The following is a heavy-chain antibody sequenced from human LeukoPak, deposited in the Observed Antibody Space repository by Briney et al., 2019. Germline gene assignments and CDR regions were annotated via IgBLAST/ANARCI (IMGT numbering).Heavy chain of an antibody. Sequence: GRSLRLSCAASGFTFSSYGMHWVRQAPGKGLEWVAVISYDGSNKYYADSVKGRFTISRDNAKNSLYLQMNSLRAEDTAVYYCARDRRYYFDYWGQGTLVTVSS. CDR1: GFTFSSYG. J-gene: IGHJ4*02. CDR3: ARDRRYYFDY. CDR2: ISYDGSNK. V-gene: IGHV3-30*03.